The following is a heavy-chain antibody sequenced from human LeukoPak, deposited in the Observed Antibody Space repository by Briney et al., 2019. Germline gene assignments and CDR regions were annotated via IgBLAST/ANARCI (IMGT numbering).Heavy chain of an antibody. Sequence: PGGSLRLSCSASGFTFSSYWMIWVRQAPGKGLEWVANINQVGSEKYYADSVKGRFTISRGNSKNSLHLQMNSLRAEDTAVYFCARDHSEPGVFFDSWGQGTLVTVSS. D-gene: IGHD1-14*01. J-gene: IGHJ4*02. V-gene: IGHV3-7*05. CDR2: INQVGSEK. CDR3: ARDHSEPGVFFDS. CDR1: GFTFSSYW.